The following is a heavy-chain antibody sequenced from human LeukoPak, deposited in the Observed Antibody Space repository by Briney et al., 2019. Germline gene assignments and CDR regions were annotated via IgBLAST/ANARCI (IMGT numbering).Heavy chain of an antibody. Sequence: SVKVSCKASGGTFSSYAISWVRQAPGQGLEWMGRVIPIFGTANYAQKFQGRVTITADESTSTAYMELSSLRSEDTAVYYCARTVRYFDWLFNDYWGQGTLVTVSS. CDR3: ARTVRYFDWLFNDY. D-gene: IGHD3-9*01. CDR1: GGTFSSYA. J-gene: IGHJ4*02. V-gene: IGHV1-69*13. CDR2: VIPIFGTA.